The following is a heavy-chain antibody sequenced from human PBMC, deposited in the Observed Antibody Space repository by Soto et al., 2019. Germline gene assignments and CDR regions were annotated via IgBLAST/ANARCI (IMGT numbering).Heavy chain of an antibody. CDR3: ARSPYSSGYYYAIDY. D-gene: IGHD3-22*01. Sequence: ASVKVSCKASGYTLIMYYIHWMRQAPGQGLEWMGLINPSGGSTTYAQKFQGRVTMTRDTSTSTVYMDLSSLRSEDTAIYYCARSPYSSGYYYAIDYWGQGTQVTVSS. J-gene: IGHJ4*02. CDR2: INPSGGST. CDR1: GYTLIMYY. V-gene: IGHV1-46*01.